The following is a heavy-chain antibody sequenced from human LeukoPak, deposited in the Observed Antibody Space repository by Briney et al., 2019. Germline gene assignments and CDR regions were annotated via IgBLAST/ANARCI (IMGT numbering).Heavy chain of an antibody. CDR2: IWYDGSNK. CDR1: GFTFSSYG. D-gene: IGHD1-1*01. Sequence: PGGSLRLSCAASGFTFSSYGMHWVRQAPGKGLEWVAVIWYDGSNKYYADSVKGRFTISRDNSKNTLYLQMNSLRAEDTAVYYCARDRNWNDVKNWFDPWGQGTLVTVSS. CDR3: ARDRNWNDVKNWFDP. J-gene: IGHJ5*02. V-gene: IGHV3-33*01.